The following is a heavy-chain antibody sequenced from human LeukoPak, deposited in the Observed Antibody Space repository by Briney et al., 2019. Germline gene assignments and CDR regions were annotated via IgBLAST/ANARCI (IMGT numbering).Heavy chain of an antibody. J-gene: IGHJ5*02. CDR3: ARQVQLELRPYNWFDP. V-gene: IGHV1-2*02. CDR1: GYTFTGYY. Sequence: ASVKVSCKASGYTFTGYYMHWVRQAPGQGLEWMGWINPNSGGTNYAQKFQGRVTMTRDTSISTAYMELSSLRSEDTAVYYCARQVQLELRPYNWFDPWGQGTLVTVSS. CDR2: INPNSGGT. D-gene: IGHD1-7*01.